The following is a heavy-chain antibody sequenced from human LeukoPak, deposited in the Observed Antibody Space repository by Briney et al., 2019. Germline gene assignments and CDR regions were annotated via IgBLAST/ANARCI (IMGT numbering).Heavy chain of an antibody. CDR3: ARDPYEDYYGMDV. CDR2: INPSGGST. CDR1: GYTFTSYY. V-gene: IGHV1-46*01. Sequence: GASVKVSCKASGYTFTSYYMHWVRQAPGQGLEWMGIINPSGGSTSYAQKLQGRVTMTRDTSTSTVYMELSSLRSEDTAVYYCARDPYEDYYGMDVWGQGTTVTVSS. J-gene: IGHJ6*02. D-gene: IGHD3-3*01.